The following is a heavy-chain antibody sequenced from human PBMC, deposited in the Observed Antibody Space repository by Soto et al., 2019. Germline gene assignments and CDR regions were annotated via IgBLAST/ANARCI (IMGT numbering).Heavy chain of an antibody. J-gene: IGHJ6*02. V-gene: IGHV1-8*01. CDR2: MNPNSGNT. CDR1: GYTFTSYD. Sequence: ASVKVSCKASGYTFTSYDINWVRQATGQGLEWMGWMNPNSGNTGYAQKFQGRVTMTRNASISTAYMELSSLRSEDTAVYYCAREGSYDFWSGYTALGRDYYYGMDVWGQGTTVTVSS. D-gene: IGHD3-3*01. CDR3: AREGSYDFWSGYTALGRDYYYGMDV.